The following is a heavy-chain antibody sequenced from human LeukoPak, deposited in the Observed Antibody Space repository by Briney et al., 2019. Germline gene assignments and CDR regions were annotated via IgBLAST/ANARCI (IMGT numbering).Heavy chain of an antibody. Sequence: GGSLRLSCAASGFTFNDHGMNWVRQAPGKGLEWVAVISYDGSNKYYADSVKGRFTIFRDNSKNTLYLQMNSLRAEDTAVYYCARPYYYDSSGYYLLVGTFDYWGQGTLVTVSS. CDR2: ISYDGSNK. V-gene: IGHV3-30*03. J-gene: IGHJ4*02. D-gene: IGHD3-22*01. CDR1: GFTFNDHG. CDR3: ARPYYYDSSGYYLLVGTFDY.